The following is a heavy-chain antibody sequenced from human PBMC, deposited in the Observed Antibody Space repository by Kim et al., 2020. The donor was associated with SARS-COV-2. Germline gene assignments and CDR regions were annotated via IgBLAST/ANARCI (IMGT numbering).Heavy chain of an antibody. V-gene: IGHV1-18*01. Sequence: AQKLQGRVTMTTDTSTSTAYMELRSLRSDDTAVYYCARGSSSSWYVDFDYWGQGTLVTVSS. D-gene: IGHD6-13*01. CDR3: ARGSSSSWYVDFDY. J-gene: IGHJ4*02.